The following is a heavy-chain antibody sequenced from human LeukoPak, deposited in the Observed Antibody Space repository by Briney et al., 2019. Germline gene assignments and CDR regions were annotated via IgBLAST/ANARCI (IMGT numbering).Heavy chain of an antibody. CDR1: GYRFTSNW. CDR3: ARLISPRVVPAANWFDP. V-gene: IGHV5-51*01. CDR2: IYPSDSDT. J-gene: IGHJ5*02. D-gene: IGHD2-2*01. Sequence: GESLKTSCKGSGYRFTSNWIGWVRQMPGKGLEWMGIIYPSDSDTRYSPSFKGQVTISADKSISTAYLQWSSLKASDTAIYYCARLISPRVVPAANWFDPWGQGTLVTVSS.